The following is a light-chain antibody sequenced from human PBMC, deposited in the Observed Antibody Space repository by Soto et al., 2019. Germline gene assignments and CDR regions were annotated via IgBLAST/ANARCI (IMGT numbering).Light chain of an antibody. V-gene: IGKV3-11*01. CDR3: QQYQSWPPIT. CDR2: DAS. J-gene: IGKJ5*01. CDR1: HSGSSY. Sequence: EIVLTQSPATLALSTGERATLSRWVSHSGSSYFAWYQQKPGQGPRLLIYDASNRATGIPDRFSGTGSGTEFTLTISSLKSEDYAVYYCQQYQSWPPITFGQGRGLEIK.